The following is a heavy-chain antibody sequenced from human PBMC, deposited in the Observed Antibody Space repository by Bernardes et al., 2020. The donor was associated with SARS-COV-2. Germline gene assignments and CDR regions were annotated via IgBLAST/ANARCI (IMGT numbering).Heavy chain of an antibody. D-gene: IGHD7-27*01. CDR3: ARFTGDATSIDY. V-gene: IGHV4-28*01. J-gene: IGHJ4*02. Sequence: AESLSLTCAVSGYCISSYRWWGCILQPPGRGLEGIGFIYHNGRSDYNPSLKSRVTMSVDTSKNQFSLKLNFVTAVDAAVYFCARFTGDATSIDYWGQGTLVTVSS. CDR2: IYHNGRS. CDR1: GYCISSYRW.